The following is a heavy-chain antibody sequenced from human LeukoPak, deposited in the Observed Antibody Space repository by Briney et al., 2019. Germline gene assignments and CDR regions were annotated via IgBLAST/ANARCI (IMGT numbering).Heavy chain of an antibody. CDR2: ISGSGGST. Sequence: GGSLRLSCAASGFPFSSSAMTWVRQIPGKGLEWVSGISGSGGSTYYADSVKGRFTISRDNSKNTLYLQMDSLRAEDTAVYYCAKEGKTRNWNYFQAKPVYWGQGTLVTVSS. V-gene: IGHV3-23*01. D-gene: IGHD1-20*01. J-gene: IGHJ4*02. CDR1: GFPFSSSA. CDR3: AKEGKTRNWNYFQAKPVY.